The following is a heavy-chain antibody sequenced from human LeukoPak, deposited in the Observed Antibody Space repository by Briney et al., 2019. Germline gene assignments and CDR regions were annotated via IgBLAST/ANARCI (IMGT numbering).Heavy chain of an antibody. CDR3: TKLPLGDYVGY. J-gene: IGHJ4*02. CDR1: GFTFSNYG. Sequence: PGRSLRLSCAASGFTFSNYGMHWVRQAPGKGLEWVAVISYDGSNRYYSDSVKGRFTISRDNSKNTLYLQMNSLRVEDTAVYYCTKLPLGDYVGYWGQGTLVTVSS. V-gene: IGHV3-30*18. D-gene: IGHD4-17*01. CDR2: ISYDGSNR.